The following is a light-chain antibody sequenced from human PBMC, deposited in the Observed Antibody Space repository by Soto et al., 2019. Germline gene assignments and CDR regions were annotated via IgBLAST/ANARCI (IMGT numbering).Light chain of an antibody. CDR2: GAS. CDR1: QSVSSN. J-gene: IGKJ2*01. Sequence: EIVMTQSPATLSVSPGERATLSCRASQSVSSNLAWYQQKPGQAPRLLIYGASTRATGIPARFSGSGSGTEFTLTISSLQSEYFAVYYCQQYNNWLLSTFAQGTEVDIK. V-gene: IGKV3-15*01. CDR3: QQYNNWLLST.